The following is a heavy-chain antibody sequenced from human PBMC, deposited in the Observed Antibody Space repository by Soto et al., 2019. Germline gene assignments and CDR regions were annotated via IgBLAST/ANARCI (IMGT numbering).Heavy chain of an antibody. J-gene: IGHJ6*02. V-gene: IGHV3-48*04. CDR3: VRVEGRHYYYGLDV. D-gene: IGHD3-10*01. Sequence: PGGSLRLSCAASGFTFSSYWMHWVRQAPGKGLEWASYISSSGSTIYYADSVKGRFTISRDNVKKSLYLQMNSLRAEDTAVYYCVRVEGRHYYYGLDVWGQGSTVTVSS. CDR1: GFTFSSYW. CDR2: ISSSGSTI.